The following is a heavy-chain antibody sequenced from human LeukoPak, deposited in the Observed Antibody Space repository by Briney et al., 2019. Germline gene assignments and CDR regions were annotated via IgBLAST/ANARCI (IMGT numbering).Heavy chain of an antibody. D-gene: IGHD6-13*01. Sequence: PSETPSLTCTVSGGSLSSYYWSWIRQPPGKGLEWIGYIYYSGNTNYNPSLKSRVTISVDTSKNQFSLKLSSVTAADTAMYYCARVIAAAGTGRAFDIWGQGTMVTVSS. J-gene: IGHJ3*02. CDR3: ARVIAAAGTGRAFDI. CDR1: GGSLSSYY. V-gene: IGHV4-59*01. CDR2: IYYSGNT.